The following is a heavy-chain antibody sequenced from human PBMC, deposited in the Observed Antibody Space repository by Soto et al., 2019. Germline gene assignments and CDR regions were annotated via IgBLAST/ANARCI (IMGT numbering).Heavy chain of an antibody. CDR3: ARGSEQLVPIYYYYYGMDV. D-gene: IGHD6-6*01. CDR2: INHSGST. J-gene: IGHJ6*02. Sequence: SETLSLTCAVYGGSFSGYYWSWIRQPPGKGLEWIGEINHSGSTNYNPSLKRRVTISVDTSKNQFSLKLSSVTAADTAVYYCARGSEQLVPIYYYYYGMDVWGQGTTVTVSS. CDR1: GGSFSGYY. V-gene: IGHV4-34*01.